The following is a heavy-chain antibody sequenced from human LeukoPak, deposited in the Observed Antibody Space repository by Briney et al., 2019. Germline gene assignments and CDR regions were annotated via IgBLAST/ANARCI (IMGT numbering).Heavy chain of an antibody. J-gene: IGHJ3*02. V-gene: IGHV3-30*04. Sequence: GRSLRLSCAASGFTFSSYAMHWVRQAPGKGLEWVAVISYDGSNKYYADSVKGRFTISRDNSKNTLYLQMNSLRAEDTAVYYRAMTGYSSSNDAFDIWGQGTMVTVSS. CDR3: AMTGYSSSNDAFDI. CDR2: ISYDGSNK. D-gene: IGHD6-13*01. CDR1: GFTFSSYA.